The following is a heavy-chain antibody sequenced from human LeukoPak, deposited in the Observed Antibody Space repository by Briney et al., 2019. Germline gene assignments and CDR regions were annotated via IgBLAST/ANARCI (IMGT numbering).Heavy chain of an antibody. CDR1: GFTFSSYA. V-gene: IGHV3-23*01. Sequence: GGSLRLSCAASGFTFSSYAMSWVRQAPGKGLEWVSAISSSGGSTYYADSVKGRFTISRDNSKNTLYLQMNSLRAEDTAVYYCTKTLWTMTPATTWGSTFAYWGQGTLVTASS. J-gene: IGHJ4*02. D-gene: IGHD1-26*01. CDR2: ISSSGGST. CDR3: TKTLWTMTPATTWGSTFAY.